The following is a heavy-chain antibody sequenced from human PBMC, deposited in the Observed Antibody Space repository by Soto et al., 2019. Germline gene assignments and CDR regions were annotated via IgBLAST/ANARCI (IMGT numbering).Heavy chain of an antibody. Sequence: QVHLVESGGGVVQPGTSLRLSCVASGFTFSKYGMHWVRQAPGKGLEWVAIVTDDGKEKYYADSVKGRFIISRDNSNNTLFLQMNTLSAEDTAVYYCAKVRFALKYYYGLDVWGQGTTVSVSS. D-gene: IGHD3-16*01. V-gene: IGHV3-30*18. CDR2: VTDDGKEK. CDR3: AKVRFALKYYYGLDV. CDR1: GFTFSKYG. J-gene: IGHJ6*02.